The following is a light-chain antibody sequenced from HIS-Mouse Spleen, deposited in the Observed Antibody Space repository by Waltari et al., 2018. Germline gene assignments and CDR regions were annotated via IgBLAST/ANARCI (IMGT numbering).Light chain of an antibody. CDR3: YSAADNNRV. Sequence: SYELTQPSSVSVSPGQTARITCSGDVLAKKYARWFQQKPGQAPVLGIYQDSERPSGIPERCSGSSSGTPVTLTISGAQVEDEADYSCYSAADNNRVFGGGTKLTVL. J-gene: IGLJ3*02. V-gene: IGLV3-27*01. CDR2: QDS. CDR1: VLAKKY.